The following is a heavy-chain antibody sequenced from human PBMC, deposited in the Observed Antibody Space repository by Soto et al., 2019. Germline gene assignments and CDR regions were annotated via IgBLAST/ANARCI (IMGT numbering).Heavy chain of an antibody. CDR2: ISYDGKNK. Sequence: QVQLVESGGGVVQPGRSLRLSCAASGFTFSTYGMHWVRQAPGKGLEWVEGISYDGKNKDYAQSVKGRLTISRDNSKNTLYLKVNSLRVEYTAVYYCAKGQHCSSTSCHFEYYGMDVWGQGATVAVSS. V-gene: IGHV3-30*18. D-gene: IGHD2-2*01. CDR3: AKGQHCSSTSCHFEYYGMDV. J-gene: IGHJ6*02. CDR1: GFTFSTYG.